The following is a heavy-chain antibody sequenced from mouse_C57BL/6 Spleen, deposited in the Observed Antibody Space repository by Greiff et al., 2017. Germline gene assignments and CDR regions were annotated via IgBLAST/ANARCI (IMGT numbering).Heavy chain of an antibody. J-gene: IGHJ4*01. V-gene: IGHV1-15*01. CDR2: LDPETGGT. D-gene: IGHD1-1*01. CDR3: TRNYGSSFPMDY. Sequence: VQLQESGAELVRPGASVTLSCKASGYTFTDYEMHWVKQTPVHGLEWIGALDPETGGTAYNQKFKGKAIQTADKSSSTAYMELRSLTSEDSAVYYCTRNYGSSFPMDYWGQGTSVTVSS. CDR1: GYTFTDYE.